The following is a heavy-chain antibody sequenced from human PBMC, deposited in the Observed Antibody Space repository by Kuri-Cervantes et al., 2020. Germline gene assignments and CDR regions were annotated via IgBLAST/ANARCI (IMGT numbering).Heavy chain of an antibody. V-gene: IGHV4-59*01. J-gene: IGHJ6*03. Sequence: SETLSLTCTVSGGSISSYYWSWIRQPPGKGLEWIGSIYHSGSTYYNPSLKSRVTISVDTSKNQFSLKLSSVTAADTAVYYCARERHDSSGYYRDYYYYYMDVWGKGTTVTVSS. D-gene: IGHD3-22*01. CDR2: IYHSGST. CDR3: ARERHDSSGYYRDYYYYYMDV. CDR1: GGSISSYY.